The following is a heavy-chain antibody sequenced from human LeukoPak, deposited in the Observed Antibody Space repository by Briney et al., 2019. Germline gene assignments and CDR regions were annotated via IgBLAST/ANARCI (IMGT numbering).Heavy chain of an antibody. CDR3: ARHVGIAAAGNFNWFDP. D-gene: IGHD6-13*01. CDR2: SYSSGRT. J-gene: IGHJ5*02. CDR1: GDSMSSDSYF. V-gene: IGHV4-61*02. Sequence: SQTLSLTCTVSGDSMSSDSYFWSWIRQPAGKGLEWIGRSYSSGRTYYNPSLKSRVTISLDTSRNQFSLKLSSVTAADTAVYYCARHVGIAAAGNFNWFDPWGQGTLVTVSS.